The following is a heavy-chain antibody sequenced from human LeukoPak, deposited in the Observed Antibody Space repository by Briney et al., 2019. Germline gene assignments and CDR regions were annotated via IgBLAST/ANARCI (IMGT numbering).Heavy chain of an antibody. CDR2: ISAYNGNT. J-gene: IGHJ4*02. Sequence: ASVKVSCKASGYTFPSYGISWVRQAPGQGLEWMGWISAYNGNTNYAQKLQGRVTMTTDTSTSTAYMELRSLRSDDTAVYYCARDLEDIVVVPAVPFDYWGQGTLVTVSS. V-gene: IGHV1-18*01. CDR3: ARDLEDIVVVPAVPFDY. CDR1: GYTFPSYG. D-gene: IGHD2-2*01.